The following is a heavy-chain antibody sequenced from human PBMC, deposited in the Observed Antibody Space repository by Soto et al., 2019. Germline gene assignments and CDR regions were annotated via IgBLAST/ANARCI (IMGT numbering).Heavy chain of an antibody. CDR2: INSDGST. Sequence: HPGGSLRLSCAASGFTFSSYWMHWVRQAPGKGLVWVSRINSDGSTEYAASVRGRFTVSRDDSRSSLNLQMDSLRVEDTAVYYCVRATPYVGFDSWGQGALVTVSS. CDR3: VRATPYVGFDS. V-gene: IGHV3-74*01. J-gene: IGHJ4*02. D-gene: IGHD3-16*01. CDR1: GFTFSSYW.